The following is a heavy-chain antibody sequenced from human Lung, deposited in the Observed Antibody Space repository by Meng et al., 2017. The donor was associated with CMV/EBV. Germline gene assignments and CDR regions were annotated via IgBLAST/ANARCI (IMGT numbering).Heavy chain of an antibody. Sequence: GESXKISCTASGFTFGDYAMSWVRQAPGRGLEWVGFIRSKAYGGTTEYAASVKGRFTISRDDSKGIAYLQMNSLKSEDTAVYYSTRSHDSTGYYPGYFQHWGQGXLVTVSS. CDR2: IRSKAYGGTT. CDR3: TRSHDSTGYYPGYFQH. V-gene: IGHV3-49*04. D-gene: IGHD3-22*01. J-gene: IGHJ1*01. CDR1: GFTFGDYA.